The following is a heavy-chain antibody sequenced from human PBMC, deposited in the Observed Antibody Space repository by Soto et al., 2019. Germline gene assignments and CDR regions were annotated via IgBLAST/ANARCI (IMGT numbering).Heavy chain of an antibody. CDR2: ISWNSGII. CDR3: AKEVRDGYNSYYFDY. Sequence: GGSLRLSCAASGFTFDDYAMHWVRQAPGKGLEWVSGISWNSGIIGYADSVKGRFTISRDNAKNSLYLQMNSLRAEDTALYYCAKEVRDGYNSYYFDYWGQGTLVTVSS. V-gene: IGHV3-9*01. CDR1: GFTFDDYA. D-gene: IGHD1-1*01. J-gene: IGHJ4*02.